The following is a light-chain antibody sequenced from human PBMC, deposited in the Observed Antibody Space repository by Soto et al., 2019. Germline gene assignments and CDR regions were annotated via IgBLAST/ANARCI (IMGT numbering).Light chain of an antibody. Sequence: DIQMTQSPSTLSASVGDRVTITCRASQNINSWLAWYQQKPGKAPKLLIYKASSLESGVPSRFSGSGSGTEFTLTISSLQPDGFATYYCQQYNSYVSFGPGTKVDIK. J-gene: IGKJ3*01. CDR3: QQYNSYVS. V-gene: IGKV1-5*03. CDR2: KAS. CDR1: QNINSW.